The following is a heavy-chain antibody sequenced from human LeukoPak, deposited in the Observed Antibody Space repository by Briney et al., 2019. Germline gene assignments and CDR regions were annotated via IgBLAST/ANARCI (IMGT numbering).Heavy chain of an antibody. CDR2: IYYSGST. Sequence: SETLFLTCTVSGGSISSSSYYWGWIRQPPGKGLEWIGSIYYSGSTYYNPSLKSRVTISVDTSKNQFSLKLSSVTAADTAVYYCASTGFDMDVWGKGTTVTVSS. V-gene: IGHV4-39*01. J-gene: IGHJ6*03. CDR1: GGSISSSSYY. CDR3: ASTGFDMDV. D-gene: IGHD1-14*01.